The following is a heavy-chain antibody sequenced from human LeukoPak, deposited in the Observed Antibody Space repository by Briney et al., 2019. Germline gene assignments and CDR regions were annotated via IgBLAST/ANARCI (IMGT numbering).Heavy chain of an antibody. CDR3: ARDGEITINAFDI. J-gene: IGHJ3*02. V-gene: IGHV4-59*12. CDR2: VYYSGST. Sequence: SETLSLTCTVSDGSISRYYWNWIRLPPGKGLEWIGYVYYSGSTDHNPSLKSRVTISVDTSKNQFSLKLSSVTAADTAVYYCARDGEITINAFDIWGQGTMVTVSS. CDR1: DGSISRYY. D-gene: IGHD3-10*01.